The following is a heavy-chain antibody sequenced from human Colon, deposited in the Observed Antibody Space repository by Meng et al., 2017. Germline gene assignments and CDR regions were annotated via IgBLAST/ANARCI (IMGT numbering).Heavy chain of an antibody. CDR1: GYTFTSYY. V-gene: IGHV1-46*01. CDR2: INPRDGST. Sequence: ASVKVSCKASGYTFTSYYLHWVRQAPGQRLEWMGIINPRDGSTTYAQKFQDRATMTWETSTSTLYLDLGNLTSEDTAVYYCAGPSTVTTSSGTMDVWGLGTTVTVSS. J-gene: IGHJ6*02. CDR3: AGPSTVTTSSGTMDV. D-gene: IGHD4-17*01.